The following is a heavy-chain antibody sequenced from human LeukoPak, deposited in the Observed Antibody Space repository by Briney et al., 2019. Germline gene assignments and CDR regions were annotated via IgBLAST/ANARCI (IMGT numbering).Heavy chain of an antibody. CDR3: ARLGNNPYHYYGMDV. V-gene: IGHV4-34*01. D-gene: IGHD1-14*01. CDR1: GGSFSGYY. CDR2: INHSGST. J-gene: IGHJ6*02. Sequence: PSETLSLTCAVYGGSFSGYYWSWIRQPPGKGLEWIGEINHSGSTNYNPSLKSRVTISVDTSKNQFSLKLSSVTAADTAVYYCARLGNNPYHYYGMDVWGQGATVTVSS.